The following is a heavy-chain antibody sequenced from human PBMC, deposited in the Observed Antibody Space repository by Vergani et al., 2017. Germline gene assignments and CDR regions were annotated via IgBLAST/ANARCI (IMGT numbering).Heavy chain of an antibody. CDR1: GFSFSIYC. J-gene: IGHJ4*02. CDR2: ISYDGSNK. Sequence: QVQLFESGGVVVQPCSSLRLSCAASGFSFSIYCMHLVRQAPGTGLVWVAVISYDGSNKYYADSVKGRFTISRDNSKNTLYLQRNSMRAEDTAVYYGAKDSRGYSYGYEFDYWGQGTLVTVYS. CDR3: AKDSRGYSYGYEFDY. V-gene: IGHV3-30*18. D-gene: IGHD5-18*01.